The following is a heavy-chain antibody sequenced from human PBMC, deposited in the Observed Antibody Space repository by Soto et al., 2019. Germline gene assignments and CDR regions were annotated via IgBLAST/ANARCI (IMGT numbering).Heavy chain of an antibody. CDR3: ARSENYDFWSGGMDV. D-gene: IGHD3-3*01. CDR2: IIPIFGTA. V-gene: IGHV1-69*13. Sequence: ASVKVSCKASGGTFSSYAISWVRQAPGQGLEWMGGIIPIFGTANYAQKFQGRVTITADESTSTAYMELSSLRSEDTAVYYCARSENYDFWSGGMDVWGQGTTVTVSS. J-gene: IGHJ6*02. CDR1: GGTFSSYA.